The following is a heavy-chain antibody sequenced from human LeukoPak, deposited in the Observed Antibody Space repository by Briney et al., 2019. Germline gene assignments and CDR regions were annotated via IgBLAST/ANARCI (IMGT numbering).Heavy chain of an antibody. CDR1: GFTFSSYA. J-gene: IGHJ4*02. Sequence: GGSLRLSCAASGFTFSSYAVSWVRQAPGKGLEWVSAISGSGGSTYYADSVKGRLTISRDNSKNTLYLQMNSLRAEDTAVYYCAKYAPPTTVVTRFFDSWGQGTLVTVSS. V-gene: IGHV3-23*01. CDR3: AKYAPPTTVVTRFFDS. CDR2: ISGSGGST. D-gene: IGHD4-17*01.